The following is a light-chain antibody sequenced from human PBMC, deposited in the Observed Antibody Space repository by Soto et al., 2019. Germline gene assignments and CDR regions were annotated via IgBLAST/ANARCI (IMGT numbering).Light chain of an antibody. CDR3: QTWGTGFQV. V-gene: IGLV4-69*01. CDR2: LKSDGSH. CDR1: SGHSSYD. J-gene: IGLJ2*01. Sequence: QPVLTQSPSASASLGASVKLTCTLSSGHSSYDIAWHQQQPEKGPHYLMRLKSDGSHTKGDGIPDRFSGSSSGAERYLTISSLQSEDEADYYCQTWGTGFQVFGGGTKLTVL.